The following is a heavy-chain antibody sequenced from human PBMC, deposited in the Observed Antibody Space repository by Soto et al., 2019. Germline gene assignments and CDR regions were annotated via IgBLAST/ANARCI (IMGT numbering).Heavy chain of an antibody. CDR2: IIPIFGKA. V-gene: IGHV1-69*12. CDR3: ASPSIAAQIFDP. J-gene: IGHJ5*02. D-gene: IGHD6-13*01. CDR1: GGTFSSNA. Sequence: QVQLVQSGAEVKKPGSSVKVSCKASGGTFSSNAISWVRQAPGQGLEWMGGIIPIFGKANYAQKFQGRVTITADETTSTADMELSSLSSKDTAVYDGASPSIAAQIFDPWGRGSLVTVSS.